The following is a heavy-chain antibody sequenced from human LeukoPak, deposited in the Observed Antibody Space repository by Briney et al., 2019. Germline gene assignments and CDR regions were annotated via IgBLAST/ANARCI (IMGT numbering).Heavy chain of an antibody. CDR3: TTGLCTDTACHWDDAFAV. CDR2: IKDRSQGATS. CDR1: GLTFNDAW. D-gene: IGHD2-8*02. Sequence: GGSLRLSCAVSGLTFNDAWMTWVRQAPGRGLEWVARIKDRSQGATSDYGAHVSGRFTISRDDSNNVVSLQMNSLINEDAAVYYCTTGLCTDTACHWDDAFAVWGQGTTVAVSS. J-gene: IGHJ3*01. V-gene: IGHV3-15*01.